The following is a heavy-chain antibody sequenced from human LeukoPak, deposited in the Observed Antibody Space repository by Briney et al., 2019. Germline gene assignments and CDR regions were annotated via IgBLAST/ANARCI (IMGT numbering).Heavy chain of an antibody. CDR3: ARDGTEHYNFWSGYDLDY. Sequence: GASVKVSCKASGYTFTDYYMHWVRQAPGQGLEWMGWINPNSGGTNYAQKFQGRVTMTRDTSISTAYMELNRLRSDDAAVYYCARDGTEHYNFWSGYDLDYWGQGTLVTVSS. V-gene: IGHV1-2*02. J-gene: IGHJ4*02. CDR2: INPNSGGT. D-gene: IGHD3-3*01. CDR1: GYTFTDYY.